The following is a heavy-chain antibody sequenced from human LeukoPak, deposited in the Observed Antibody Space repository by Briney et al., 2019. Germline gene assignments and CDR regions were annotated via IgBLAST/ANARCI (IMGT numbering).Heavy chain of an antibody. CDR1: GGSIRSHY. J-gene: IGHJ4*02. CDR2: IYYSGST. Sequence: SETLSLTCTVSGGSIRSHYWSWIRQPPGKGLEWIGYIYYSGSTNYNPSLKSRVTISVDTSKNQFSLKLSSVTAADTAVYYCASMHTVTTFDYWGQGTLVTVSS. V-gene: IGHV4-59*11. CDR3: ASMHTVTTFDY. D-gene: IGHD4-17*01.